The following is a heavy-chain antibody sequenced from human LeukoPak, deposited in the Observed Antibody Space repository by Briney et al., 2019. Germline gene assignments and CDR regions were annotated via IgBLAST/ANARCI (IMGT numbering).Heavy chain of an antibody. J-gene: IGHJ4*02. CDR3: AKDAAATDY. CDR1: GFTFNSYA. Sequence: GGSLRLSCAASGFTFNSYAMSWVRQAPGKGLDWVSYISASGDNTYYADSVKGRFTISRDNSKNTLYLQMNTLRAEDTAVYYCAKDAAATDYWGQGTLVTVSS. V-gene: IGHV3-23*01. D-gene: IGHD1-26*01. CDR2: ISASGDNT.